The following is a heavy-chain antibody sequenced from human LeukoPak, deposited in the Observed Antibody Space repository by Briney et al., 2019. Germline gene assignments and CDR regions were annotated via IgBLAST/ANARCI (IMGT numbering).Heavy chain of an antibody. V-gene: IGHV4-59*01. CDR1: GGSISRYY. Sequence: PSETLSLTSPVSGGSISRYYWSWIRQPAGKGMEWIGYIYYSGSTNYNPCLKSRVTISVDTSKNQFSLKLSSVTAADTAVYYCARGMRITMVRGVSYAFDIWGQGTRVTVSS. D-gene: IGHD3-10*01. CDR3: ARGMRITMVRGVSYAFDI. J-gene: IGHJ3*02. CDR2: IYYSGST.